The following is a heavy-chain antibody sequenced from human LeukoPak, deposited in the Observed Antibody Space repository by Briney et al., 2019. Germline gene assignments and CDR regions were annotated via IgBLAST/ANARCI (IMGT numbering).Heavy chain of an antibody. Sequence: SETLSLTCAVYGGSFSGYYWSWIRQPPGKGLEWIGEINHSGSTNYNPSLKSRVTISVDTSKNRFSLKLSSVTAADTAVYYCAREITMIVVGSGNGYWFDPWGQGTLVTVSS. CDR1: GGSFSGYY. CDR3: AREITMIVVGSGNGYWFDP. V-gene: IGHV4-34*01. J-gene: IGHJ5*02. CDR2: INHSGST. D-gene: IGHD3-22*01.